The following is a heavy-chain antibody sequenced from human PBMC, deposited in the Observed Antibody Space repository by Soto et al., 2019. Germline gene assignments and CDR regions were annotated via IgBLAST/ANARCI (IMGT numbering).Heavy chain of an antibody. Sequence: SETLSLTCAVYGGSFSGYYWSWIRQPPGKGLEWIGEINHSGSTNYNPSLKSRVTISVDTSKNQFSLKLSSVTAADTAVYYCARLGYCSGGSCRLEGMDVWGQGTTVTVS. D-gene: IGHD2-15*01. V-gene: IGHV4-34*01. CDR2: INHSGST. J-gene: IGHJ6*02. CDR1: GGSFSGYY. CDR3: ARLGYCSGGSCRLEGMDV.